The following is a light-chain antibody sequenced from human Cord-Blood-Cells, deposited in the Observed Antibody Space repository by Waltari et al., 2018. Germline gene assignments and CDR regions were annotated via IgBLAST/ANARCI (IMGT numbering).Light chain of an antibody. CDR1: QSISSY. J-gene: IGKJ4*01. Sequence: DIQMTQSPSSLSASVGDRVTITCRASQSISSYLNWYQQKPVKAPKLLNYAASSLQSGVPSRFSGSGSGTDFTLTISSLQPEDFATYYCQQSYSTPLTFGGGTKVEIK. V-gene: IGKV1-39*01. CDR2: AAS. CDR3: QQSYSTPLT.